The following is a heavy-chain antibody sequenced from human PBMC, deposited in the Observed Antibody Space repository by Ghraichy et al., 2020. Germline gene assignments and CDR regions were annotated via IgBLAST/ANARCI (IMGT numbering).Heavy chain of an antibody. CDR1: GFTFSNVW. V-gene: IGHV3-15*05. Sequence: GGSLRLSCAASGFTFSNVWMSWVRQAPGKGLEWVGRIKTKAGAGTTDYAAPVKDRFTISRDDSKKMLYLQMNSLKTEDTAAYYCTTYNQKDAFDIWGQGTVVTVSS. D-gene: IGHD1-14*01. J-gene: IGHJ3*02. CDR3: TTYNQKDAFDI. CDR2: IKTKAGAGTT.